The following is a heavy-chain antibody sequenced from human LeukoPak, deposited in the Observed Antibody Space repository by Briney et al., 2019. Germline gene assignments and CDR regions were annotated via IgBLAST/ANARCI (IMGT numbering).Heavy chain of an antibody. D-gene: IGHD4-23*01. V-gene: IGHV3-30*04. J-gene: IGHJ3*02. CDR2: ISQDGSTQ. Sequence: GGSLRLSCAASGFTFRNYVMHWGRQAPGKGLEWVAGISQDGSTQYYADSVKGRFTMSRDNSKNTVHLQMNSLRAEDTALYYCARENSALDIWGHGTMVTVSS. CDR3: ARENSALDI. CDR1: GFTFRNYV.